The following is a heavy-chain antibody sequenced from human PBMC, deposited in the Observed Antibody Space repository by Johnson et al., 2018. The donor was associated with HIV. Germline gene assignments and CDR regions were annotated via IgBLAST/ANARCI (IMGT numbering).Heavy chain of an antibody. CDR1: GFTLSNYG. CDR3: ARPADYGDYSRDAFDI. V-gene: IGHV3-30*03. CDR2: ISYDGSNK. D-gene: IGHD4-17*01. Sequence: VQLVESGGGVVQPGRSLRLSCAASGFTLSNYGIHWVRQAPGKGLEWVALISYDGSNKYYADSVKGRFTISRDNSKNTLSLQLNSLRAEDTAVYYCARPADYGDYSRDAFDIWGQGTMVTVSS. J-gene: IGHJ3*02.